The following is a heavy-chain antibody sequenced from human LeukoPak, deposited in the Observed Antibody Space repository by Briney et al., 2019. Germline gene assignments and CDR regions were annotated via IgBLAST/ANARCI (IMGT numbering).Heavy chain of an antibody. CDR2: INHSGTT. D-gene: IGHD3-16*01. Sequence: SETLSLTCAVYGGTFTDSYWTWIRQSPGKGLEWIGEINHSGTTNYNPSLKSRVTISLDTSKIQFSLSLTSVTAADTALYFCARGRGHLCLRPFEQWGQGTLVTVSS. V-gene: IGHV4-34*01. CDR1: GGTFTDSY. J-gene: IGHJ4*02. CDR3: ARGRGHLCLRPFEQ.